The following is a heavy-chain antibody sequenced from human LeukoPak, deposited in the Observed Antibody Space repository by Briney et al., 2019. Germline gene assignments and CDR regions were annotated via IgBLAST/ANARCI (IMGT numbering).Heavy chain of an antibody. Sequence: GGSLRLSCAASGFTFDDYAMHWVRQAPGKGLEWVSGISWNSGSIGYADSVKGRFTISRDNAKNSLYLQMNSLRAKDMALYYCAKGAGYSYGYVPYYFDYWGQGTLVTVSS. J-gene: IGHJ4*02. D-gene: IGHD5-18*01. V-gene: IGHV3-9*03. CDR1: GFTFDDYA. CDR2: ISWNSGSI. CDR3: AKGAGYSYGYVPYYFDY.